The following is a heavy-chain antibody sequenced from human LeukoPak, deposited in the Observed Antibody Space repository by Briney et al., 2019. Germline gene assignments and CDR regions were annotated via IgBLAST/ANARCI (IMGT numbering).Heavy chain of an antibody. CDR1: GYPFTSYG. D-gene: IGHD2/OR15-2a*01. CDR3: AREDSNSENF. V-gene: IGHV1-18*01. J-gene: IGHJ4*02. Sequence: GASVKVSCKASGYPFTSYGLTWVRQTPGQGLQWMGWIAAYNGATNYAQIFQGRISMTTDTSTNTGYMELRSLTSDDTAVYYCAREDSNSENFWGQGTLVTASS. CDR2: IAAYNGAT.